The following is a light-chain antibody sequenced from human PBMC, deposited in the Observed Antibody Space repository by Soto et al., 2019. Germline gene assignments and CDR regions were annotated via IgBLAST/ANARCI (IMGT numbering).Light chain of an antibody. CDR3: QQYYDWPIT. V-gene: IGKV3-15*01. Sequence: ENVLTQSPGTVSLSPGGRSTLSCSASQSISDTLAWYQQKPGQAPRLLIYGASTRATGIPARFSGSGSGTEFTLTISSLQSEDFAVYYCQQYYDWPITFGQGTRLEIK. J-gene: IGKJ5*01. CDR2: GAS. CDR1: QSISDT.